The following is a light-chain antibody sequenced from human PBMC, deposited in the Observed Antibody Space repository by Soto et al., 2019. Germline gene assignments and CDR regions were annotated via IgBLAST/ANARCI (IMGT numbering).Light chain of an antibody. V-gene: IGLV1-51*01. Sequence: QAVVTQPPSVSAAPGQKVTISCSGSSSNIGNNYVSWYQQLPGTAPKLLIYDNNKRPSGIPDRFSGSKSGTSATLGITGLQTGDEADYYCGTWDSSLVEWVFGGGTKLTVL. CDR1: SSNIGNNY. J-gene: IGLJ3*02. CDR2: DNN. CDR3: GTWDSSLVEWV.